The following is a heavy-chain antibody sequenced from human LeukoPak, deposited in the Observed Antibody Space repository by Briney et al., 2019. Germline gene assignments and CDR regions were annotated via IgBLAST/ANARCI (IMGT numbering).Heavy chain of an antibody. D-gene: IGHD3-22*01. J-gene: IGHJ3*02. V-gene: IGHV4-59*10. CDR1: GGSFSGYY. CDR2: IYTSGST. CDR3: ARQSPLYYDSIGAFDI. Sequence: PSETLSLTCAVYGGSFSGYYWSWIRQPPGKGLEWIGRIYTSGSTNYNPSLKSRVTMSVDTSKNQFSLKLSSVTAADTAVYYCARQSPLYYDSIGAFDIWGQGTMVTVSS.